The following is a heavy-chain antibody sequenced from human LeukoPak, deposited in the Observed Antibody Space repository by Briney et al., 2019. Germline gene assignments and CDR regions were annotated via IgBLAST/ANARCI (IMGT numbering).Heavy chain of an antibody. V-gene: IGHV4-61*08. CDR3: ARDGSTDPRWNGMDV. Sequence: SETLSLTCTVSGGSVTSGGYYWSWIRQPPGRGLEWIGYIYYSGSTNYNPSLKSRVTISVDSSKNQFSLNLSSVTAADTAVYYCARDGSTDPRWNGMDVWGQGTTVTVSS. CDR2: IYYSGST. CDR1: GGSVTSGGYY. J-gene: IGHJ6*02. D-gene: IGHD4-17*01.